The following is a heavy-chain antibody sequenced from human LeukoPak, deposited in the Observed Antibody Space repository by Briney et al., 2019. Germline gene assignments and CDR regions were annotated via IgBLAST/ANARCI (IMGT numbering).Heavy chain of an antibody. CDR2: IKQDGSQK. D-gene: IGHD4-17*01. J-gene: IGHJ6*02. Sequence: GGSLRLSCAASGFTFSSYWMSWVRQAPGKGLEWVANIKQDGSQKYYVDSVKGRFSISRDNAKNSLYLQMNSLRAEDTAVYYCARDYGDYANGMDVWGQGTTVTVSS. V-gene: IGHV3-7*01. CDR1: GFTFSSYW. CDR3: ARDYGDYANGMDV.